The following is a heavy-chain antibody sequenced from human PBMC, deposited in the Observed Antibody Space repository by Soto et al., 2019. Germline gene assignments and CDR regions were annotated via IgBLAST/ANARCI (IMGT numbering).Heavy chain of an antibody. J-gene: IGHJ5*02. CDR2: INHSGST. V-gene: IGHV4-34*02. Sequence: QVQLQQWGAGLLKPSETLSLTCAIYGGSFSGYYWSWIRQPPGKGLEWIGEINHSGSTNYNPSRRGRVAMSVDTCKTQFSLELSSVTAAVMAVYFCAAAVARGWFDPWGQGALVTVSS. CDR3: AAAVARGWFDP. D-gene: IGHD6-19*01. CDR1: GGSFSGYY.